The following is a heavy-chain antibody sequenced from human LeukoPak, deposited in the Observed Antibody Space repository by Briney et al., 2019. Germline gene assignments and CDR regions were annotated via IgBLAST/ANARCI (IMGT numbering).Heavy chain of an antibody. CDR1: GFTFSNYA. CDR3: ARVSSGWYDFDY. J-gene: IGHJ4*02. Sequence: GGSLRLSCSASGFTFSNYAMHWVRQAPGKGLEYVSDISSNGGITYYADSVKGRFTVSRDNSKNTLYLQMNSLRAEDTAVYYCARVSSGWYDFDYWGQETLVTVPS. CDR2: ISSNGGIT. D-gene: IGHD6-19*01. V-gene: IGHV3-64*04.